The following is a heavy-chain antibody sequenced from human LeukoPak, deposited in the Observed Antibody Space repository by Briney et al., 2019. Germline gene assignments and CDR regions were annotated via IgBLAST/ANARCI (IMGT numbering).Heavy chain of an antibody. CDR2: INPNSGGT. D-gene: IGHD6-13*01. CDR3: AREYCSSWYGGGDY. J-gene: IGHJ4*02. Sequence: AXXKVSCKASGYTFTGYYMHWVRQARGQGLEWMGRINPNSGGTNYAQKFQGRVTMTRDTSISTAYMELSRLRYDDTAVYFCAREYCSSWYGGGDYWGQGTLVTVSS. V-gene: IGHV1-2*06. CDR1: GYTFTGYY.